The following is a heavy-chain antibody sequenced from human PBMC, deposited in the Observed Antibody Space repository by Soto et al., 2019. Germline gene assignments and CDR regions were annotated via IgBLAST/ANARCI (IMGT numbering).Heavy chain of an antibody. V-gene: IGHV4-59*01. CDR1: GGSISSYY. J-gene: IGHJ5*02. CDR3: AREGYCSSNGCPCNLLDP. Sequence: SETLSLTCTVSGGSISSYYWSWIRQPPGKGLEWIGYIYYSGSTNYNPSLKSRVTISVDTSKNQFSLKLSSVTAADTAVYYCAREGYCSSNGCPCNLLDPWGQGTLVTVSA. CDR2: IYYSGST. D-gene: IGHD2-2*01.